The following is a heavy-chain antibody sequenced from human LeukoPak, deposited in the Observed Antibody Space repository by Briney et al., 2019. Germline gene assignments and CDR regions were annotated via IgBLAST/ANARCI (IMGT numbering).Heavy chain of an antibody. CDR3: AREVFSRGNWFDP. CDR1: GGSISSYY. D-gene: IGHD2-2*01. CDR2: IYYSGST. V-gene: IGHV4-59*01. Sequence: SETLSLTCTVSGGSISSYYWSWLRQPPGKGLEWIGYIYYSGSTNYNPSLKSRVTISVDTSKNQFSLKLSSVTAADTAVYYCAREVFSRGNWFDPWGQGTLVTVSS. J-gene: IGHJ5*02.